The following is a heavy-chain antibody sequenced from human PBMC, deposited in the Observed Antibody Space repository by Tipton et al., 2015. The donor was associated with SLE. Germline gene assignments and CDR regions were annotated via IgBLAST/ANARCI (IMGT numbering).Heavy chain of an antibody. CDR3: ARSRWELLHQIGWFDP. J-gene: IGHJ5*02. CDR2: IYYSGST. Sequence: TLSLTCTVSGGSISSYYWSWIRQPPGKGLEWIGYIYYSGSTKYNPSLKSRVTISVDTSKNQFSLKLNSVTAADTAVYYCARSRWELLHQIGWFDPWGQGALVTVSS. CDR1: GGSISSYY. D-gene: IGHD1-26*01. V-gene: IGHV4-59*01.